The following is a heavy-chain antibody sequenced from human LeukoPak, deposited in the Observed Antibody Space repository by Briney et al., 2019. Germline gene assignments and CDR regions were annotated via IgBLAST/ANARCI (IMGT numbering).Heavy chain of an antibody. CDR2: ISGSGGST. CDR1: GFTFSSCA. Sequence: GGSLRLSCAASGFTFSSCAMSWVRQAPGKGLEWVSAISGSGGSTYYADAVKRRLTVSRDNSKNTLNLQMNSLRAEDTAAYYCAKDLHSLAPASFDYWGQGTLVTVSS. J-gene: IGHJ4*02. CDR3: AKDLHSLAPASFDY. V-gene: IGHV3-23*01.